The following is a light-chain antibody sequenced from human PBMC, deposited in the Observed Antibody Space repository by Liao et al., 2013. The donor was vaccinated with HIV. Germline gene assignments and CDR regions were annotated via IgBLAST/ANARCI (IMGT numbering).Light chain of an antibody. CDR3: QLWDSSVYV. J-gene: IGLJ1*01. CDR1: ALPKQY. Sequence: SYELTQPPSVSVSPGQTARITCSGDALPKQYAYWYQQKPGQAPVLVIYYDSDRPSGIPERFSGSNSGNTATLTISRVEAGDEADYYCQLWDSSVYVFGTGTTVTVL. V-gene: IGLV3-21*01. CDR2: YDS.